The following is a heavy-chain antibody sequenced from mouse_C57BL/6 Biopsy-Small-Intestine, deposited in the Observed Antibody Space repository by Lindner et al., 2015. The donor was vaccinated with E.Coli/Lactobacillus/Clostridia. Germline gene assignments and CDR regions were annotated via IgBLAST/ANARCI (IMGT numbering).Heavy chain of an antibody. CDR3: ARFMVWGFKGRAFDI. Sequence: SVKVSCKASGYTFSGYDINWVRQATGQGLEWMGWMNPYSGNSGFAQRFQGRVTMTRNTSISTAYLELSSLRSEDTAVYYCARFMVWGFKGRAFDIWGQGTMVTVSS. D-gene: IGHD2-2*01. CDR2: MNPYSGNS. CDR1: GYTFSGYD. J-gene: IGHJ3*01. V-gene: IGHV1-84*02.